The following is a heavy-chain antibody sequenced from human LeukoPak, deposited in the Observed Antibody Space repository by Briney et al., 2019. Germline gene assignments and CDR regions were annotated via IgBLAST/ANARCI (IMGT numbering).Heavy chain of an antibody. J-gene: IGHJ5*02. V-gene: IGHV4-59*01. Sequence: SETLSLTCSVSGDSIRRYFWSWIRLSPGKGLEWIGYVHHSGTSRYKPSLESRVTISLDTSENQFSLTLKSVTAADTALYYCAGAEIDRLRSPGTLYYIDAWGPGTLVTVSS. CDR3: AGAEIDRLRSPGTLYYIDA. CDR2: VHHSGTS. D-gene: IGHD5-12*01. CDR1: GDSIRRYF.